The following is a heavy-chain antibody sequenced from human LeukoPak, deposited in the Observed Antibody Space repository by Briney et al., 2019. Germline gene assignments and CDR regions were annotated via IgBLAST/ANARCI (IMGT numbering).Heavy chain of an antibody. CDR3: ARTYYYGSGSYWRWFDP. D-gene: IGHD3-10*01. J-gene: IGHJ5*02. CDR2: INPNSGGT. CDR1: GYTFTGYY. V-gene: IGHV1-2*02. Sequence: ASVKVSCKASGYTFTGYYTHWVRQAPGQGLEWMGWINPNSGGTNYAQKFQGRVTMTRDTSISTAYMELSRLRSDDTAVYYCARTYYYGSGSYWRWFDPWGQGTLVTVSS.